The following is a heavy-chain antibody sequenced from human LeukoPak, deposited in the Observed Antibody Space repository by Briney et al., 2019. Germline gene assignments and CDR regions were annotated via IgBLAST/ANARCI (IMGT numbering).Heavy chain of an antibody. V-gene: IGHV4-59*08. CDR2: LDYSGST. J-gene: IGHJ3*02. Sequence: SETLSLTCTVSGASISSYYWSWIRQPPGKGLEWIGYLDYSGSTKYNPSLKSRVTISVDTSKNQFSLKLSSVTAADTAMYYCARNAFDIWGQGTMVTVSS. CDR3: ARNAFDI. CDR1: GASISSYY.